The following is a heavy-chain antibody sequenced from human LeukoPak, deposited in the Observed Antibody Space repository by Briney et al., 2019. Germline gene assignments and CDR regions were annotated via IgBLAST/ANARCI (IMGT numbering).Heavy chain of an antibody. CDR3: ARDAYSSSWYGKDYYYYMDV. CDR1: GLTFSSYS. Sequence: PGGSLRLSCAASGLTFSSYSMNWVRQAPGKGLEWVSYISSNSSSIYYADSVKGRFTISIENAKNYLYLQMNSLRAEDTAVYYCARDAYSSSWYGKDYYYYMDVWGKGTTVTNSS. CDR2: ISSNSSSI. V-gene: IGHV3-48*04. J-gene: IGHJ6*03. D-gene: IGHD6-13*01.